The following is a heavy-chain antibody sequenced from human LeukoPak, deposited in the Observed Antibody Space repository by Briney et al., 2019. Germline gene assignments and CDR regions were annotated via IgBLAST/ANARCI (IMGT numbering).Heavy chain of an antibody. D-gene: IGHD1-14*01. V-gene: IGHV3-7*02. CDR1: GFTFCWHL. Sequence: GGSLRLSCAASGFTFCWHLMSWVRPAPGEGVEWVANIKQDGSEKYYVDSVKGRFTISRDNAKNSLYLQMNSLRAEDTAVYYCARAGEHVNHPVDYWGQGTLVTVSS. CDR2: IKQDGSEK. J-gene: IGHJ4*02. CDR3: ARAGEHVNHPVDY.